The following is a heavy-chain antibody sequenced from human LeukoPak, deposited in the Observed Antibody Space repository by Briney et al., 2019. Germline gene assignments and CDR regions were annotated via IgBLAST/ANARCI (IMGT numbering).Heavy chain of an antibody. CDR3: ARDLEIRGAYYFDY. V-gene: IGHV1-69*13. D-gene: IGHD3-10*01. J-gene: IGHJ4*02. CDR2: IIPIFGTA. Sequence: SVKVSCKASGSTFSSYAISWVRQAPGQGLEWMGGIIPIFGTANYAQKFQGRVTITADESTSTAYMELSSLRSEDTAVYYCARDLEIRGAYYFDYWGQGTLVTVSS. CDR1: GSTFSSYA.